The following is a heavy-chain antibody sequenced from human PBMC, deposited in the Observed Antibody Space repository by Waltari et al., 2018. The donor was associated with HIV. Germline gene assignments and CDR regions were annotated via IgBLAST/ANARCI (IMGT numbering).Heavy chain of an antibody. Sequence: QAQLIQSGPEAKHPGASVKVSWQAPGIDVRSYGVNWVRRTPGQGFEWLGWINAYSHNRNYTEGRITLTTNTSSNTATLELRSLRPDGTGTYYCARVRGAKWPASYYGMDVWGQGTAVSVSS. CDR3: ARVRGAKWPASYYGMDV. CDR1: GIDVRSYG. J-gene: IGHJ6*02. V-gene: IGHV1-18*01. CDR2: INAYSHNR. D-gene: IGHD5-12*01.